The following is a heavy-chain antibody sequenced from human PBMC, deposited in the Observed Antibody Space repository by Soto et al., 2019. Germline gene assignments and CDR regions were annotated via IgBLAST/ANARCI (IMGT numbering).Heavy chain of an antibody. J-gene: IGHJ1*01. Sequence: QVQLQESGPGLVKPSETLSLTCTVSGGSITSYYWSWIRQPPGKGLEWIGYLYDSGYTKYNPSLKSRVTISVDTSKSQFFLRLRSVTAADTAVYYCARHSSSSLVWTQYFRHWGQGTLVTASS. CDR3: ARHSSSSLVWTQYFRH. V-gene: IGHV4-59*01. CDR1: GGSITSYY. CDR2: LYDSGYT. D-gene: IGHD6-13*01.